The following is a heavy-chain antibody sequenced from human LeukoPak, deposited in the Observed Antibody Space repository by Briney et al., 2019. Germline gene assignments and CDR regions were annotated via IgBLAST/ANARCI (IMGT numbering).Heavy chain of an antibody. J-gene: IGHJ4*02. CDR3: ARDGWELLGYYFDY. V-gene: IGHV1-46*01. D-gene: IGHD1-26*01. CDR1: GYTFTSYY. CDR2: INPSDDST. Sequence: ASVKVSCKASGYTFTSYYMHWVRQAPGQGLEWMGIINPSDDSTSYARKFQGRVTMARDTSTSTVYMELSSLRSEDTAVYYCARDGWELLGYYFDYWGQGTLVTVSS.